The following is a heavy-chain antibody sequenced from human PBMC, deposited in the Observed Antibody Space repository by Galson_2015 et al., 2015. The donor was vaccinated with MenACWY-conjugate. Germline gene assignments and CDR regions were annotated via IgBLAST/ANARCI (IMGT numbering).Heavy chain of an antibody. D-gene: IGHD2/OR15-2a*01. CDR2: IYDSGTT. CDR1: GGPPRKRGYY. J-gene: IGHJ4*02. CDR3: AREFSY. V-gene: IGHV4-61*08. Sequence: SGTPSLPRTVSGGPPRKRGYYLTRVPQPPGKGLEWIGLIYDSGTTKYNPSLKGRVTISLDTSKNQVSLKLSSVTAADTAVYYCAREFSYWGQGTLVTVSS.